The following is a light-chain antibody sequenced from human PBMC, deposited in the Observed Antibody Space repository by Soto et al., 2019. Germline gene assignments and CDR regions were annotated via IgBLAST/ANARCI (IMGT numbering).Light chain of an antibody. CDR1: NSDVGGYNY. J-gene: IGLJ2*01. Sequence: QSALTQPPSASGSPGQSVTISCTGTNSDVGGYNYVSWYQQHPGKAPKLMIYEVSKRPSGVPDRFSGSKSGNTASLTVSGLQAEDEADYYCSSYAGSNNFDVVFGGGTKLTVL. CDR2: EVS. CDR3: SSYAGSNNFDVV. V-gene: IGLV2-8*01.